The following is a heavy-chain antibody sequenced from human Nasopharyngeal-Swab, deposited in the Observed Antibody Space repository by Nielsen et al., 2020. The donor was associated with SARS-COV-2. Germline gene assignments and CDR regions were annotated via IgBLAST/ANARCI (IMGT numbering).Heavy chain of an antibody. CDR3: ARIGYSSSSTDY. CDR1: GFTFTNYW. V-gene: IGHV3-7*01. CDR2: INQDESVK. J-gene: IGHJ4*02. D-gene: IGHD6-6*01. Sequence: GVLKISCAASGFTFTNYWMSWFRQAPGKGLEWVANINQDESVKYYVDSVKGRFTVSRDNAKDSLYLQMNSLRIEDTAVYFCARIGYSSSSTDYWGQGTLVTVSS.